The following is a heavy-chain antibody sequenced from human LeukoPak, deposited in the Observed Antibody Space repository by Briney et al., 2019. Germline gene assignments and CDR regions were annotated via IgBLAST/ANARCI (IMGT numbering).Heavy chain of an antibody. Sequence: GRSLRLSCAASGFTFSSYAMHWVRQAPGKGLEWVAVVWYDGTKTYSPHSVKDRITTSRDDSKNTLYLQMNSLRAEDTAVYHCARGVDYYDSSGTIDYWGQGTLVTVSS. CDR2: VWYDGTKT. CDR3: ARGVDYYDSSGTIDY. CDR1: GFTFSSYA. J-gene: IGHJ4*02. D-gene: IGHD3-22*01. V-gene: IGHV3-33*08.